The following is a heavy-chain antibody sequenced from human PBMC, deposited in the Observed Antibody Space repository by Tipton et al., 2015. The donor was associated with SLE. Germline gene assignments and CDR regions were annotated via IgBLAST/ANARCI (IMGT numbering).Heavy chain of an antibody. J-gene: IGHJ4*02. V-gene: IGHV4-61*01. Sequence: TLSLTCTVSGDPISSSSYYWSWIRQPPGKGLEWIGYIYYSGSTNYNPSLKSRVTISVDTSKNQFSLKLSSVTAADTAVYYCARDGDSGYGKFDYWGQGTLVTVSS. CDR2: IYYSGST. CDR1: GDPISSSSYY. D-gene: IGHD5-12*01. CDR3: ARDGDSGYGKFDY.